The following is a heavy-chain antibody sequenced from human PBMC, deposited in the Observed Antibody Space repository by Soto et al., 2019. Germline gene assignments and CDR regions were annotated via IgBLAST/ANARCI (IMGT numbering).Heavy chain of an antibody. CDR3: TVGGAGHPFDY. D-gene: IGHD3-16*01. Sequence: QVQLQESGPGLVKPSETLSLTCTVSGVSITSHYWTWIRQPPGNGLEWIGNIHYSGSTNYSPSLNGRVIISVDTSENQSSLKLSSVTTADTAVYYCTVGGAGHPFDYWGQGTLVTVSS. V-gene: IGHV4-59*11. J-gene: IGHJ4*02. CDR2: IHYSGST. CDR1: GVSITSHY.